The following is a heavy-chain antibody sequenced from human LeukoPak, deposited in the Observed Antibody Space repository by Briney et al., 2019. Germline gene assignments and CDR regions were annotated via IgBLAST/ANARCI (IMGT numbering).Heavy chain of an antibody. D-gene: IGHD6-13*01. Sequence: PGGSLRLSCAASGFTISSYEVNWVRQAPGKGLEWVSSISRSATTIYYADSVKGRFTISRDNAKNSLYLQMNSLRAEDTAVYFCARVGALSSSWLLYWGQGTLVTVSS. CDR2: ISRSATTI. J-gene: IGHJ4*02. CDR1: GFTISSYE. CDR3: ARVGALSSSWLLY. V-gene: IGHV3-48*03.